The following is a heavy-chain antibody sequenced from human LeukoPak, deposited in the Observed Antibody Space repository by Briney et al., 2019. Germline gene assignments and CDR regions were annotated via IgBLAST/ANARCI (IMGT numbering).Heavy chain of an antibody. Sequence: ASVKVSCKASGYTFTSYGISWVRQAPGQGLEWMGWISAYNGNTNYAQKLQGRVTMTTDTSTSTAYMELRSLRSDDTAVYYCARLDCSSTSCYGGLGYWGQGPLVTVSS. CDR3: ARLDCSSTSCYGGLGY. CDR2: ISAYNGNT. V-gene: IGHV1-18*01. CDR1: GYTFTSYG. J-gene: IGHJ4*02. D-gene: IGHD2-2*01.